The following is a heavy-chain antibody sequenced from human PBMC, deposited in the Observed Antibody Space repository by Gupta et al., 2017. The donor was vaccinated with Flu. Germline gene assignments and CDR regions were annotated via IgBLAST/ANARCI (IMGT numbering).Heavy chain of an antibody. V-gene: IGHV3-7*01. J-gene: IGHJ4*02. D-gene: IGHD3-22*01. CDR3: ARDRATWYTSGYFYWDYLDY. CDR2: IKQDGSEK. Sequence: VRQAPGKGLEWLANIKQDGSEKHYVGSVKGRFAISRDNAKNSLYLQMNRMRAEETGVYYCARDRATWYTSGYFYWDYLDYWGQGALVTVSA.